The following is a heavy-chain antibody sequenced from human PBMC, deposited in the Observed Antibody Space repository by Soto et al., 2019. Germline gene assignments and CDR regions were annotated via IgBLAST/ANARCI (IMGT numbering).Heavy chain of an antibody. V-gene: IGHV3-21*04. D-gene: IGHD3-22*01. CDR2: ISSSSSYI. CDR1: GFTFSSYS. Sequence: GGSLRLSCAASGFTFSSYSMNWVRQAPGKGLEWVSSISSSSSYIYYADSVKGRFTISRDNSKNTLYLQMNSLGAEDTAVYYCAIYPRFETYYYDSAPYFWGQGTMVTVSS. CDR3: AIYPRFETYYYDSAPYF. J-gene: IGHJ3*01.